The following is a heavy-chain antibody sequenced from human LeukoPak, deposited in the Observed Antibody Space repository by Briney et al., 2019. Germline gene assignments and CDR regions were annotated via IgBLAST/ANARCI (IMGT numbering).Heavy chain of an antibody. Sequence: GGSLRLSCAASGFTFSAYSMNWVRRAPGKGLEWVSSSSSRRSDLYYADSVKGRFTISRDNAKRSLYLQMNSLRAEDTAVYYCARGDETAILDYWGQGTLVTVSS. CDR3: ARGDETAILDY. D-gene: IGHD5-18*01. CDR2: SSSRRSDL. J-gene: IGHJ4*02. CDR1: GFTFSAYS. V-gene: IGHV3-21*01.